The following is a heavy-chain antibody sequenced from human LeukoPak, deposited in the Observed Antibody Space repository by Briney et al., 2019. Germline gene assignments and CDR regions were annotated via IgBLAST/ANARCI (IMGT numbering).Heavy chain of an antibody. V-gene: IGHV1-3*01. D-gene: IGHD1-26*01. CDR2: INAGNGNT. CDR3: ARSEVGAPFDY. CDR1: GYTFTSYA. J-gene: IGHJ4*02. Sequence: EASVKVSCKASGYTFTSYAMHWVRQAPGQRLEWMGWINAGNGNTKYSQKFQGRVTITRDTSASTAYMELSSLRSEDTAVYYCARSEVGAPFDYWGQGTLVTVSS.